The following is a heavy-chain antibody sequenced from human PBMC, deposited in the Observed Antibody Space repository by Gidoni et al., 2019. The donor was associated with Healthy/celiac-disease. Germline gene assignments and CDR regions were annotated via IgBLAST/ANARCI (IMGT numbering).Heavy chain of an antibody. Sequence: QVQLVQSGAEVKKPGSSVKVSCKASGGTFSSYAISWVRQEPGQGLEWMGGIIPNFGTANYAQKFQGRVTITADESTSTAYMELSSLRSEDTAVYYCARDAVSFDYYDSSGKTYYFDYWGQGTLVTVSS. V-gene: IGHV1-69*12. CDR1: GGTFSSYA. CDR3: ARDAVSFDYYDSSGKTYYFDY. CDR2: IIPNFGTA. D-gene: IGHD3-22*01. J-gene: IGHJ4*02.